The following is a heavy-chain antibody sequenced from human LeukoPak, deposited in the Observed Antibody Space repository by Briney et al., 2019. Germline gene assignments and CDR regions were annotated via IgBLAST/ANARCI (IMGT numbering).Heavy chain of an antibody. D-gene: IGHD1-26*01. CDR3: AKGDAIVGAAFDY. CDR2: IYSTGST. V-gene: IGHV4-59*11. CDR1: GGSISSHY. Sequence: ASETLSLTCTVSGGSISSHYWSWIRQPPGKGLEWIGYIYSTGSTNYNPSLKSRVTMSLDTSKSQFSLELSSVTAADTAVYYCAKGDAIVGAAFDYWGQGTLVTVSS. J-gene: IGHJ4*02.